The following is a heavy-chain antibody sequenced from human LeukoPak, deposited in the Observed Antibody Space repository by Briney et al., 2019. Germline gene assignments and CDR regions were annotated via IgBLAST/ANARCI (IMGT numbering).Heavy chain of an antibody. J-gene: IGHJ3*02. CDR2: ISSSSSTI. CDR1: GFTFSSYS. CDR3: ARVGEMRALGAFDI. V-gene: IGHV3-48*01. D-gene: IGHD4-17*01. Sequence: GGSLRLSCAASGFTFSSYSMNWVRQAPGKGLEWVSYISSSSSTIYYADSVKGRFTISRDNAKNSLYLQMNSLRAEDTAVYYCARVGEMRALGAFDIWGQGTMVTVSS.